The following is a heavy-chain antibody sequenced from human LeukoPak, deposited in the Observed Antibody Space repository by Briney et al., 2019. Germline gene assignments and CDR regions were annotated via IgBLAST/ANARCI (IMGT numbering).Heavy chain of an antibody. CDR1: GFTFSSYA. CDR3: ARASSWWSVPLGY. V-gene: IGHV3-30-3*01. CDR2: ISYDGSNK. J-gene: IGHJ4*02. Sequence: GRSLRLSCAASGFTFSSYAMHWVRQAPGKGLEWVAVISYDGSNKYYADSVKGRFTISRDNSKNTLYLQMNSLRAEDTAVYYCARASSWWSVPLGYWGQGTLVTVSS. D-gene: IGHD6-13*01.